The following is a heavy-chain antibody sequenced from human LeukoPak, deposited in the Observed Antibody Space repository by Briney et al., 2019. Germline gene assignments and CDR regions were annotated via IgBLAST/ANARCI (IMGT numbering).Heavy chain of an antibody. CDR1: GGSISSYY. V-gene: IGHV4-59*12. J-gene: IGHJ6*02. Sequence: SETLSLTCTVSGGSISSYYWSWIRQPSGKGLEWIGYIYYSGSTNYNPSLKSRVTISVDTSKNQFSLKLSSVTAADTAVYYCARESGLYYYGMDVWGQGTTVTVSS. CDR2: IYYSGST. CDR3: ARESGLYYYGMDV. D-gene: IGHD1-26*01.